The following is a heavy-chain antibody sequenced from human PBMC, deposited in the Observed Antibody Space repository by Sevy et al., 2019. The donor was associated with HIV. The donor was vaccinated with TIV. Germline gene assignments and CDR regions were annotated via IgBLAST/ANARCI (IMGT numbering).Heavy chain of an antibody. CDR2: IRYDGTHK. Sequence: GGSLRLSCVASGFTFSNYAMHWVRQAPGKGLEWVAFIRYDGTHKADGGPVKVRLTISRDNAKNTVYLQMTSLRPEDTAVYYCAKDVASPKPLYYFDFWGQRNLVTVSS. J-gene: IGHJ4*02. CDR1: GFTFSNYA. V-gene: IGHV3-30*02. CDR3: AKDVASPKPLYYFDF.